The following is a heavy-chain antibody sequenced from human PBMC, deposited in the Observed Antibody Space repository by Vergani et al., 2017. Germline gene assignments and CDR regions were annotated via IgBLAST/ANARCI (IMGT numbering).Heavy chain of an antibody. D-gene: IGHD1-26*01. V-gene: IGHV3-23*04. Sequence: VQLVESGGGVVQPGGSLRLSCEASGFSFPGYAMSWVRQAPGKGLEWVSSVSGSSATPYYADSVKGRFIISRDNSKNTLHLQMNSLRADDTAVYYCVKASGSTGSGAFDIWGQGTMVTVSS. CDR1: GFSFPGYA. J-gene: IGHJ3*02. CDR2: VSGSSATP. CDR3: VKASGSTGSGAFDI.